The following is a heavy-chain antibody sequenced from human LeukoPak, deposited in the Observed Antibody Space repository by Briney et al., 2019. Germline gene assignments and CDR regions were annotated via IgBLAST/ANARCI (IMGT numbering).Heavy chain of an antibody. CDR1: GFTFSSYA. V-gene: IGHV3-30-3*01. D-gene: IGHD3-16*01. J-gene: IGHJ6*02. CDR3: ARGWVGMDV. Sequence: GGSLRLSCAASGFTFSSYAMHWVRQAPGKGLEWVAVISYDGSNKYYADSVKGRFTISRDNSKNTLYLQMNSLRAEDTAVYCCARGWVGMDVWGQGTTVTVSS. CDR2: ISYDGSNK.